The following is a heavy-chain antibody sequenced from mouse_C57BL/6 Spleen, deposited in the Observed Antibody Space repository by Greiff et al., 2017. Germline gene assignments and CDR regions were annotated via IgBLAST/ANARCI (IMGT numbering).Heavy chain of an antibody. D-gene: IGHD1-1*01. CDR2: ISSGSSTI. CDR3: ASGSSDGYFYAMDY. Sequence: EVQRVESGGGLVKPGGSLKLSCAASGFTFSDYGMHWVRQAPEKGLEWVAYISSGSSTIYYADKVKGRFTISRDNAKNTLFLQMTSLRSEDTAMYYCASGSSDGYFYAMDYWGQGTSVTVSS. J-gene: IGHJ4*01. V-gene: IGHV5-17*01. CDR1: GFTFSDYG.